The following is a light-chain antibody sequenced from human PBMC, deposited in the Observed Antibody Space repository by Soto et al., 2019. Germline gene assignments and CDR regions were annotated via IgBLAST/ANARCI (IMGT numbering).Light chain of an antibody. CDR2: GAS. Sequence: DIQITQSPSSLSSSVCERFTITCRASQGIRNDLGWYQQKPGKAPKRLMSGASFLQSGVPSRFSGSGSGTEFTLTISSLQPEDFATYYCLQHNTYPLTFGGGTKVDIK. CDR1: QGIRND. V-gene: IGKV1-17*01. J-gene: IGKJ4*01. CDR3: LQHNTYPLT.